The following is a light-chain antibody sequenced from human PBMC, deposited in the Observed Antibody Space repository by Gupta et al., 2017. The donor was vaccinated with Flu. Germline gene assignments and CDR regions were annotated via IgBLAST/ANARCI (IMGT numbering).Light chain of an antibody. CDR1: QSISSY. J-gene: IGKJ5*01. CDR3: QQTYTVPMT. Sequence: DTQMTPFPSSLSASVGDRVTITCRASQSISSYLNWYQQKPGKAPKLLIFATSSLGSRVPSRFSGSSSGTEFTLTIGNLQPDDSATYYCQQTYTVPMTFGQGTRVEI. V-gene: IGKV1-39*01. CDR2: ATS.